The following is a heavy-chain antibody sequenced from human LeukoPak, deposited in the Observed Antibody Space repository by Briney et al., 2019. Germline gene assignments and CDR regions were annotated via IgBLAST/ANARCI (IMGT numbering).Heavy chain of an antibody. CDR1: GFSVSNNY. Sequence: GGSLRLSCAASGFSVSNNYMSWVRPAPGKGLQWVSVIYSGGGTEYADSVKGRFTISRDNSKNTAYLQMNSLGVDDTAVYYCARSRVTVLRGLYYFPDWGQGALVTVSS. CDR3: ARSRVTVLRGLYYFPD. CDR2: IYSGGGT. J-gene: IGHJ4*02. V-gene: IGHV3-53*01. D-gene: IGHD3-10*01.